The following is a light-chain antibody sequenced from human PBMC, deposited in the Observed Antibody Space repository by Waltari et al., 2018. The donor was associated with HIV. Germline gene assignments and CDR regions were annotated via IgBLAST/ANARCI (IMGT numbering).Light chain of an antibody. CDR3: QQYGNSPWT. CDR2: GAS. CDR1: QSISSTY. J-gene: IGKJ1*01. V-gene: IGKV3-20*01. Sequence: EIVLTQSPGTLTLSPGERATLSCRASQSISSTYLAWYQQKPGQAPRLLIYGASSTATGIPDRFSGSGSGTDFTLTISRLEPEDFAVYYCQQYGNSPWTFGQGTKVEI.